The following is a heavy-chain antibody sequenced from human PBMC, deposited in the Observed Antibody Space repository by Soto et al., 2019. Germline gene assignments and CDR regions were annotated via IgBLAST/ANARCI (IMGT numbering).Heavy chain of an antibody. J-gene: IGHJ3*02. Sequence: QVQLQQWGAGLLKPSETLSLTCAVYGGSFSGYYWSWIRQPPGKGLEWIGEINHSGSTNYNPSLKSRVTISVDTSKNQFSLKLSSVTAADTAVYYCASTYCSGGSCYPEEGAFDIWGQGTMVTVSS. D-gene: IGHD2-15*01. CDR3: ASTYCSGGSCYPEEGAFDI. CDR1: GGSFSGYY. CDR2: INHSGST. V-gene: IGHV4-34*01.